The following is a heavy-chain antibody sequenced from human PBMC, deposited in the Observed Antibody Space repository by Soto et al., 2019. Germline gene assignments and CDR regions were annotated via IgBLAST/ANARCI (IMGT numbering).Heavy chain of an antibody. D-gene: IGHD6-19*01. CDR1: GYRFSGYW. CDR3: AKGGYGSGWPYYFEQ. V-gene: IGHV5-51*01. Sequence: RGESLKISCKGSGYRFSGYWIAWVRQMPGKGLEWMGFIYPDDSDTRYSPSFQGQVTISVDKSISTAYLQWSSLKASDTAMYYCAKGGYGSGWPYYFEQWGQGTLVTVSS. CDR2: IYPDDSDT. J-gene: IGHJ4*02.